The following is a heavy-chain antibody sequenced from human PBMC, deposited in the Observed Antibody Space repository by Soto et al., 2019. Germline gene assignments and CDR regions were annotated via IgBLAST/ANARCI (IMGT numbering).Heavy chain of an antibody. J-gene: IGHJ6*02. CDR1: GFMFSNYG. D-gene: IGHD2-8*02. CDR2: IWDDGSDK. V-gene: IGHV3-33*01. CDR3: ARRSGRGMDV. Sequence: QVQLVESGGGVVQPGRSLRLSCTASGFMFSNYGMYWVRQAPGKGLEWVAVIWDDGSDKYYADSVKGRFTISRDNSKRTLYLQMSSLRAEDTAVYYCARRSGRGMDVWGQGTTVTVSS.